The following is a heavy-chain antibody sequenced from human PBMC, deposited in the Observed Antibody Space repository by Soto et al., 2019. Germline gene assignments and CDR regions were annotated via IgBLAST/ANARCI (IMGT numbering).Heavy chain of an antibody. CDR1: GFIFNDYA. V-gene: IGHV3-9*01. D-gene: IGHD4-17*01. Sequence: EVQLVEAGGGLVQPGRSLRLSCAASGFIFNDYAMHWVRQAPGKGLEWVSGISWNSGSKGHADSVKGRFTISRDKAKNSLFLQMNGLMAEDTALYYCAKDVYGEYAVEGCFDFWGQGTLVTVSS. CDR2: ISWNSGSK. J-gene: IGHJ4*02. CDR3: AKDVYGEYAVEGCFDF.